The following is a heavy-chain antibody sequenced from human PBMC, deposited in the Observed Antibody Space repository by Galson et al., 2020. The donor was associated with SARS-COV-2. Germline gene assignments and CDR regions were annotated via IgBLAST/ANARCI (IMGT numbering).Heavy chain of an antibody. CDR1: NFSLSTTGEG. Sequence: SGPTLVKPTQTLTLTCTFSNFSLSTTGEGVGWIRQPPGKALEWLALIYWNDDKRYSPSLKSRLAITKDTSKNQVVLTLTNIDSVDTATYYCAHRPAPLRFLEYLPPDGWDVWGQGTTVFVSS. V-gene: IGHV2-5*01. CDR3: AHRPAPLRFLEYLPPDGWDV. D-gene: IGHD3-3*01. J-gene: IGHJ6*02. CDR2: IYWNDDK.